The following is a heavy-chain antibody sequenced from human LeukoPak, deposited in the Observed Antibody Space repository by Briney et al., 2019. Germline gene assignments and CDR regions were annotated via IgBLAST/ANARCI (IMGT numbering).Heavy chain of an antibody. V-gene: IGHV3-43*01. CDR3: ARSVEGSFDY. Sequence: GGSLRLSCAASGFTFEDYTMHWVRQAPGKGLDWVSLISWNGVTTYYADSVAGRLTISRDNAKNSVSLQMNSLRVEDTAVYYCARSVEGSFDYWGQGTVVTVSS. D-gene: IGHD6-19*01. CDR1: GFTFEDYT. CDR2: ISWNGVTT. J-gene: IGHJ4*02.